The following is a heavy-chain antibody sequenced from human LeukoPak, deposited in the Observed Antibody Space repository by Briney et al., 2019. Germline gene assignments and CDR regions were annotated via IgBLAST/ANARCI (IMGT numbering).Heavy chain of an antibody. CDR2: IDPSDSYT. D-gene: IGHD1-1*01. Sequence: GESLKISCRGSGYSFTSNWISWVRQMPGKGLEWMGRIDPSDSYTNYSPSFQGHVTISADKSISTAYLQWSSLKASDTAMYYCARQPEGTWFDPWGQGTLVTVSS. CDR3: ARQPEGTWFDP. V-gene: IGHV5-10-1*01. CDR1: GYSFTSNW. J-gene: IGHJ5*02.